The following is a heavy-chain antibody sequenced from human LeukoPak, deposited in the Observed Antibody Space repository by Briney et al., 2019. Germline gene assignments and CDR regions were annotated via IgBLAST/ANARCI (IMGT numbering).Heavy chain of an antibody. J-gene: IGHJ5*02. CDR1: GGSISSSSYH. Sequence: SETLSLTCTVSGGSISSSSYHWGWIRQPPGKGLEWIGSIYYSGSTYYNPSLKSRVTISVDTSKNQFSLKLSSVTAADTAVYYCARGFYDFWSGYNNNWFDPWGQGTLVTVSS. V-gene: IGHV4-39*01. D-gene: IGHD3-3*01. CDR3: ARGFYDFWSGYNNNWFDP. CDR2: IYYSGST.